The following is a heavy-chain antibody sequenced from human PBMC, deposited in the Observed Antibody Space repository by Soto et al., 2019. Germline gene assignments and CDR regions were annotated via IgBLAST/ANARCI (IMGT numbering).Heavy chain of an antibody. CDR3: TRESGGATHFDYFDY. CDR1: GYSFSSHG. CDR2: ISVYNGKT. J-gene: IGHJ4*02. D-gene: IGHD3-10*01. V-gene: IGHV1-18*01. Sequence: QVQMVQSGAEVKEPGASVKVSCKASGYSFSSHGLSWVRQAPGQGLEWMGWISVYNGKTKYAQKFQDRVTLRRDTSTSTAYMGMRSLRSGDTVVYFCTRESGGATHFDYFDYWGQGTLVTVSS.